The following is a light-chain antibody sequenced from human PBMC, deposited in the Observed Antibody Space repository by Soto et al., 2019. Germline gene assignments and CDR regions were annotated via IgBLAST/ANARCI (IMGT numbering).Light chain of an antibody. CDR3: QQYDNLPLT. Sequence: IQWTQSPSSLSASVGDRVTITCRASQGVRSYLAWFQQRPGKAPKLLIFGASTLQNGVPARFSGGGFGTEFTLTITSLQPEDFATYYCQQYDNLPLTFGGGTKV. CDR1: QGVRSY. CDR2: GAS. J-gene: IGKJ4*01. V-gene: IGKV1-9*01.